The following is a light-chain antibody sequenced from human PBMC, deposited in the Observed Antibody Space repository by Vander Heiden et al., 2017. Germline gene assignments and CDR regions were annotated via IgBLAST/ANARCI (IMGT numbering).Light chain of an antibody. V-gene: IGKV1-8*01. Sequence: PSPFSSSAEDSVPPTCPGSQVSSSYLAWYQQKPGQAPKLLIYAASTLQSGVPSRFSGSGSGTVFTLTISCLQSEDFATYYCQQYCSYPFTFGHGTKVDIK. J-gene: IGKJ3*01. CDR1: QVSSSY. CDR2: AAS. CDR3: QQYCSYPFT.